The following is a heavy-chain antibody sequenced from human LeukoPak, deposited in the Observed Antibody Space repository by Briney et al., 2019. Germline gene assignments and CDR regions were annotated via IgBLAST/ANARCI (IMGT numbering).Heavy chain of an antibody. CDR2: ISYSGST. D-gene: IGHD3-22*01. J-gene: IGHJ4*02. V-gene: IGHV4-59*01. Sequence: PSETLSLTCTVSGGSISTYYWSWIRQPPGKGLECIGYISYSGSTNYNPSLKSRVTISVDTSKNQFSLKLSSVTAADTAVYFCAREGDYDSNGYYPLDYWGQGTLVTVSS. CDR1: GGSISTYY. CDR3: AREGDYDSNGYYPLDY.